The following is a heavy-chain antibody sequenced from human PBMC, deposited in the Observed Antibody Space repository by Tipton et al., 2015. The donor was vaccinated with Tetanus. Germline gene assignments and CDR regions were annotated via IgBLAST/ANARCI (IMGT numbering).Heavy chain of an antibody. V-gene: IGHV3-7*01. D-gene: IGHD3-22*01. CDR1: GFTFSSYW. CDR3: ARWDYYDSSSRDCYYYGMEV. Sequence: SLRLSCAASGFTFSSYWMSWVRQAPGKGLEWVANIKQDGSEKYYVDSVKGRFTISRDNAKNSLYLQRNSLRAEDTAGYYCARWDYYDSSSRDCYYYGMEVWGQGTTVTVSS. J-gene: IGHJ6*02. CDR2: IKQDGSEK.